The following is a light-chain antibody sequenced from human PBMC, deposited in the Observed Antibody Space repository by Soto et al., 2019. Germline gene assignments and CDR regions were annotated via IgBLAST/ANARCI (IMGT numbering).Light chain of an antibody. CDR2: DVT. CDR3: CSYAGSPYV. J-gene: IGLJ1*01. CDR1: GIDVGGYDY. Sequence: QSDMTQRRSVSGSPGQSVAISCTGTGIDVGGYDYVSWFQQHAGKAPKLMIYDVTKRPSGVPDRFSGSKSGNTASLTISGLQAEDEADYYCCSYAGSPYVFGTGTKVTVL. V-gene: IGLV2-11*01.